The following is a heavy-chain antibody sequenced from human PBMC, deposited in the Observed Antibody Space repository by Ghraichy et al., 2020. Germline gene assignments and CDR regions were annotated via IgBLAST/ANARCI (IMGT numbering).Heavy chain of an antibody. CDR1: GFSLSTSGVS. CDR3: AHNGAYADFDY. V-gene: IGHV2-5*02. J-gene: IGHJ4*02. Sequence: SGPTLVKPTQTLTLTCTFSGFSLSTSGVSVGWIRQPPGKALEWLALIYWDDDERYTPSLKSRLTITKDTSKNQVVLTMTNMDPVDTATYYCAHNGAYADFDYWGQGTLVTVSS. D-gene: IGHD4/OR15-4a*01. CDR2: IYWDDDE.